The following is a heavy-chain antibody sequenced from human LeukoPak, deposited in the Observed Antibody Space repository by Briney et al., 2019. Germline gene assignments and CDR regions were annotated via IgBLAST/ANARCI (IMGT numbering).Heavy chain of an antibody. CDR2: ISAYNGNT. D-gene: IGHD5-12*01. J-gene: IGHJ4*02. V-gene: IGHV1-18*01. CDR1: GYTFTSYG. CDR3: ATGPYDYYFDY. Sequence: VASVKVSCKASGYTFTSYGISWVRQAPGQGLEWMGLISAYNGNTNYAQKLQGRVTMTTDTSTSTAYMELRSLRSDDTAVYYCATGPYDYYFDYWSQGTLVTVSS.